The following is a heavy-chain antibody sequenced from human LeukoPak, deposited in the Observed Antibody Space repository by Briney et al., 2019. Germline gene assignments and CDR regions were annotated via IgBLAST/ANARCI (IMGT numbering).Heavy chain of an antibody. CDR2: ISGSGGST. CDR3: AKPRLLPYYYDSSGYYYMPNFDY. CDR1: GLTFSSYA. V-gene: IGHV3-23*01. D-gene: IGHD3-22*01. J-gene: IGHJ4*02. Sequence: GGSLRLSCAASGLTFSSYAMSWVRQAPGKGLEWVSAISGSGGSTYYADSVKGRFTISRDNSKNTLYLQMNSLRAEDTAVYYCAKPRLLPYYYDSSGYYYMPNFDYWGQGTLVTVSS.